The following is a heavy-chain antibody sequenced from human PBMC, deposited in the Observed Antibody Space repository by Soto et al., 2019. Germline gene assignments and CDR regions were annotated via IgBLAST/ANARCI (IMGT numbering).Heavy chain of an antibody. V-gene: IGHV3-23*01. J-gene: IGHJ4*02. Sequence: GGSLRLSCAASGFTFSSYAMSWVRQAPGKGLEWVSAISGSGGSTYYADSVKGRFTISRDNSKNTLYLQMNSLRAEDTAVYYCAKGGHYYGSGSYEDYWGQGTLVTVSS. CDR3: AKGGHYYGSGSYEDY. CDR1: GFTFSSYA. CDR2: ISGSGGST. D-gene: IGHD3-10*01.